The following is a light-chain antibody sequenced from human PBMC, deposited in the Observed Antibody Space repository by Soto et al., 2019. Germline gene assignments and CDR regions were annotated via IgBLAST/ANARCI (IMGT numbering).Light chain of an antibody. J-gene: IGKJ1*01. CDR2: GAS. V-gene: IGKV3-20*01. Sequence: EIVLTQSPGTLSLSPGERATLSCRASQSVSSSYLAWYQQKPGQAPRLLIYGASSRATGIPDRFSGSGSGTDFTFTISRLEPEDFAVYYGQQYGSSPAWTFGQGTKVEIK. CDR3: QQYGSSPAWT. CDR1: QSVSSSY.